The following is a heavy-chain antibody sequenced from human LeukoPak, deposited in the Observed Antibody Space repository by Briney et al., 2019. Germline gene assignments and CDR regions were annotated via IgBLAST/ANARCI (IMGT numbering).Heavy chain of an antibody. CDR3: TRDYYGSGSYYRGFDP. CDR2: IRSKAYGGTT. J-gene: IGHJ5*02. CDR1: GFTFGDYA. Sequence: GGSLRLSCTVSGFTFGDYAMSWFRQAPGKGLEWVGFIRSKAYGGTTEYAASVKGRFTISRDDSKSIAYLQMNSLKTEDTAVYYCTRDYYGSGSYYRGFDPWGQGTLVTGSS. D-gene: IGHD3-10*01. V-gene: IGHV3-49*03.